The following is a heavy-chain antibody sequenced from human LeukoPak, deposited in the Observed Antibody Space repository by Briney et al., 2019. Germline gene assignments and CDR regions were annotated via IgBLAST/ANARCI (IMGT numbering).Heavy chain of an antibody. CDR3: ATVVPAAIGSWFDP. Sequence: PPGGSLRLSCAASGFTFSSYSMNWVRQAPGKGLEWVSYISSSSTIYYADSVKGRFTISRDNAKNSLYLQMNSLRAEDTAVYYCATVVPAAIGSWFDPWGQGTLVTVSS. CDR2: ISSSSTI. J-gene: IGHJ5*02. V-gene: IGHV3-48*01. D-gene: IGHD2-2*02. CDR1: GFTFSSYS.